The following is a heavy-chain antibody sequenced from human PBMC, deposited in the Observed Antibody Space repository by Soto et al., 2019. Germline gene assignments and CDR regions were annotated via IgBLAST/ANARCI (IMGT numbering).Heavy chain of an antibody. CDR2: ISSSSSYI. J-gene: IGHJ5*02. CDR3: ASPGDLNGFDP. Sequence: GGSLRLSCAASGFTFSSYSMNWVRRAPGKGLEWVSSISSSSSYIYYADSVKGRFTISRDNAKNSLYLQMNSLRAEDTAVYYWASPGDLNGFDPGGQGTLVTVSS. CDR1: GFTFSSYS. D-gene: IGHD4-17*01. V-gene: IGHV3-21*01.